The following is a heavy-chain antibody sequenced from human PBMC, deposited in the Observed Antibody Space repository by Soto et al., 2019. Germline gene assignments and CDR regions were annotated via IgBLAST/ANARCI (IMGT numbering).Heavy chain of an antibody. CDR2: IKQDGSEK. D-gene: IGHD3-3*01. J-gene: IGHJ6*02. CDR1: GFTFSSYW. V-gene: IGHV3-7*03. CDR3: AREARVYFWLVHPYGMDV. Sequence: GGSLRLSCAASGFTFSSYWMSWVRQAPGKGLEWVANIKQDGSEKYYVDSVKGRFTISRDNAKNSLYLQMNSLRAEDTAVYYCAREARVYFWLVHPYGMDVRGQGTTVTGSS.